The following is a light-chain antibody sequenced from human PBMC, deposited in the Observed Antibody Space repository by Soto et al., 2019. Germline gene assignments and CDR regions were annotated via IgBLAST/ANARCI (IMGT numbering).Light chain of an antibody. J-gene: IGKJ4*01. V-gene: IGKV3-11*01. Sequence: ETVLTQSPATLSLSPGDRATLSCRASQSVSNYLAWYQQRRGKAPRLLIYDASSRASGIPARFSGSGSVTDFTLTISSLEPEDFAVYYCQQRYNWPLTFGGGTTVEI. CDR1: QSVSNY. CDR3: QQRYNWPLT. CDR2: DAS.